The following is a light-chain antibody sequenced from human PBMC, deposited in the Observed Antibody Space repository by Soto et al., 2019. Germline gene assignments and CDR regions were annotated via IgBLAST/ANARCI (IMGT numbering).Light chain of an antibody. CDR3: SSYTDSSNYV. Sequence: QSVLTQPASVSGSPGQSINISCTGTSSDLAIYNYVSWYQQQPGKAPKLMIFQVTNRPSGVSNRFSGSSAGYTPSLTIPALQAEDEADYYCSSYTDSSNYVFGTGSKGTVL. J-gene: IGLJ1*01. V-gene: IGLV2-14*01. CDR1: SSDLAIYNY. CDR2: QVT.